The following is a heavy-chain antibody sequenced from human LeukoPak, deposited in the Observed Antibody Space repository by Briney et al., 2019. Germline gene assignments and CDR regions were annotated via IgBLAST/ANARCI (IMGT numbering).Heavy chain of an antibody. Sequence: ASVKVSCEASGYIFTDYDINWVRQATGQGLEWMGWTNPISGYTGSAQKFQGRVTMTRDTSISTAYLELSSLRSDDTAVYYCARGNRLYSSSWSSLPFDIWGQGTMVTVSS. V-gene: IGHV1-8*01. CDR2: TNPISGYT. CDR3: ARGNRLYSSSWSSLPFDI. CDR1: GYIFTDYD. J-gene: IGHJ3*02. D-gene: IGHD6-13*01.